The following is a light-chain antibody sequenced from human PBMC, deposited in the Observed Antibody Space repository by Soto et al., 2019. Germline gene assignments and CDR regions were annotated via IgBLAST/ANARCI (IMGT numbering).Light chain of an antibody. CDR1: QIISNF. CDR2: KAS. V-gene: IGKV1-5*03. CDR3: QQYNSYST. J-gene: IGKJ3*01. Sequence: DIQMTQSPSTLSASVGDRVTITCRSSQIISNFLAWYQQKPGKAPKLLIYKASSLARGVPSRFSGSGSGTEFTLTISSLQPDDFATYYCQQYNSYSTFGPGTKVDIK.